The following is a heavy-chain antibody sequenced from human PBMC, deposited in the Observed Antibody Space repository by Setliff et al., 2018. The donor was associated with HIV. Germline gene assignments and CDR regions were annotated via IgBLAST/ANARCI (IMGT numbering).Heavy chain of an antibody. CDR2: IYYSGTT. CDR3: ASEAWTSYRSSSGYYYYYMDV. CDR1: GDSVSSASYY. V-gene: IGHV4-61*01. Sequence: LSLTCTVSGDSVSSASYYWSWIRQPPGKGLEWIGYIYYSGTTKYNPSLKSRVTISVDTSKNQFSLKLCSVTAADTAVYYCASEAWTSYRSSSGYYYYYMDVWGKGTTVTV. D-gene: IGHD6-6*01. J-gene: IGHJ6*03.